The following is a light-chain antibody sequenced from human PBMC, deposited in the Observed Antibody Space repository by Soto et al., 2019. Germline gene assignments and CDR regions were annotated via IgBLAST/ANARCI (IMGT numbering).Light chain of an antibody. J-gene: IGLJ2*01. CDR3: SSYAGSNNLVV. CDR2: EVS. CDR1: NSDVGGYNY. V-gene: IGLV2-8*01. Sequence: QSVLTQPPSASGAPGQSVTISCTGTNSDVGGYNYVSWYQQHPGKAPKLMIYEVSKRPSGVPDRFSGSKSGNTASLTVSGLHAEDEADYYCSSYAGSNNLVVFGGGTKLTVL.